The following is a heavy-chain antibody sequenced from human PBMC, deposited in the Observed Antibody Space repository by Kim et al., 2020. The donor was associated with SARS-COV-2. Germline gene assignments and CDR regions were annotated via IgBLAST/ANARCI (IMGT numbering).Heavy chain of an antibody. CDR2: M. V-gene: IGHV3-11*04. Sequence: MKYGDCVRGRFTITRYNAKNSLYQQMNSLKADDTAVYYCTRTTRIPDPWGQGTLVTVSS. J-gene: IGHJ5*02. CDR3: TRTTRIPDP.